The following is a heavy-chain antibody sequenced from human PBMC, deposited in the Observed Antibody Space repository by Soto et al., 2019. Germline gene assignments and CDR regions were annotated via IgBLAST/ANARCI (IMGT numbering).Heavy chain of an antibody. CDR2: IYYSGST. J-gene: IGHJ4*02. Sequence: SETLSLTCTVSGGSISSGGYYWSWIRQHPGKGLEWIGYIYYSGSTYYNPSLKVRVTISVDTSKNQLSLKLSSVTAADTAVYYCARDRILHGYPTIDYWGQGTLVTVSS. CDR3: ARDRILHGYPTIDY. V-gene: IGHV4-31*03. CDR1: GGSISSGGYY. D-gene: IGHD1-1*01.